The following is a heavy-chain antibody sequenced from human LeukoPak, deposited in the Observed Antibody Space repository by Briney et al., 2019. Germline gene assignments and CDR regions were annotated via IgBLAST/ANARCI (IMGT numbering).Heavy chain of an antibody. CDR3: ARGSLYYSSGSYQPSPGIDY. D-gene: IGHD3-10*01. CDR1: GGSFSVYY. V-gene: IGHV4-59*01. Sequence: SETLSLTCAVYGGSFSVYYWSWIRQPPGKGLEWIGYIYYSGSTNYNPSLKSRVTISVDTSKNQFSLKLSSVTAADTAVYYCARGSLYYSSGSYQPSPGIDYWGQGTLVTVSS. CDR2: IYYSGST. J-gene: IGHJ4*02.